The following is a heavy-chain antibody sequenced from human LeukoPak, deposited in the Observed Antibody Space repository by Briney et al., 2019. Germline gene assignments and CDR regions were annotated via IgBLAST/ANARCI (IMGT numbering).Heavy chain of an antibody. CDR2: INPNSGDT. J-gene: IGHJ5*02. Sequence: ASVKVSCKASGYSFTGYYMHWVRQAPGQGLEWMGWINPNSGDTKYAQKFQGRVTMTEDTSTDTAYMELSSLRSEDTAVYYCATVGVYGSGSYYNWFDPWGQGTLVTVSS. CDR3: ATVGVYGSGSYYNWFDP. D-gene: IGHD3-10*01. CDR1: GYSFTGYY. V-gene: IGHV1-2*02.